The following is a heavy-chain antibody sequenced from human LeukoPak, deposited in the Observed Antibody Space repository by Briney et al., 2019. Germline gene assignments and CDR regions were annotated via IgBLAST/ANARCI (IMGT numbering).Heavy chain of an antibody. CDR3: ARNPPRYFN. CDR1: GFTFSSYW. Sequence: PGGSLRLSCAASGFTFSSYWMIWVRQAPGKGLEWVANIQQDGSEKYYVDSGKGRFTISRDNAKNSLYLQMNSLRAEDTAVYYCARNPPRYFNWGQGTLVTVSS. CDR2: IQQDGSEK. J-gene: IGHJ4*02. D-gene: IGHD1-26*01. V-gene: IGHV3-7*05.